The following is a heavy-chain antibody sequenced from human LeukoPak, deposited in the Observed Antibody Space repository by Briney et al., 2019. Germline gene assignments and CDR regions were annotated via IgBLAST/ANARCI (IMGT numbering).Heavy chain of an antibody. D-gene: IGHD1-26*01. Sequence: GGSLRLSCAASGFSFSNAWLGWVRQAPGKGPEWVGRIKTKTDAGATDYAAPVKGRFTISRDDSNNMLYLQMNSLKTEDTAVYYCATFLLVGTTPLDYWGQGALATVSS. CDR1: GFSFSNAW. CDR2: IKTKTDAGAT. V-gene: IGHV3-15*05. CDR3: ATFLLVGTTPLDY. J-gene: IGHJ4*02.